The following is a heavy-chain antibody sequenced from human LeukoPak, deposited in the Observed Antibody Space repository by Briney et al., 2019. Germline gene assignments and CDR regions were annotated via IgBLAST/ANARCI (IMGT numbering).Heavy chain of an antibody. CDR1: GYTFTSYY. V-gene: IGHV1-46*01. CDR2: INPSGGST. J-gene: IGHJ6*03. Sequence: ASVKVSCKASGYTFTSYYMHWVRQAPGQGLEWMGIINPSGGSTSYAQKFQGRVTMTRDMSTSTVYMELSSLRSEDTAVYYCAKDGSHRRLQYYYSSMAVWGKGTTVTVS. D-gene: IGHD5-24*01. CDR3: AKDGSHRRLQYYYSSMAV.